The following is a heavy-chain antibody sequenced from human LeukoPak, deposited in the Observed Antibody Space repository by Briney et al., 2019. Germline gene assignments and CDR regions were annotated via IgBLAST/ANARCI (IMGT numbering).Heavy chain of an antibody. V-gene: IGHV3-66*01. CDR1: GFTVSSNY. CDR2: IYSGGST. Sequence: GGSLRLSCAASGFTVSSNYMSWVRQAPGKGLEWVSVIYSGGSTYYADSVKGRFTISRDNSKNTLYLQMNSLRAEDTAVYYCAREAYYYYYMDVWGKGTTVTISS. J-gene: IGHJ6*03. CDR3: AREAYYYYYMDV.